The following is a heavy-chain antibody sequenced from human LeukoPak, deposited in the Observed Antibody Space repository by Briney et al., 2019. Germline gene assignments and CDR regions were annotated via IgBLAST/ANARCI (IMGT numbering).Heavy chain of an antibody. CDR2: ISSTSNTI. Sequence: GGSLRLSCAASGFTFSSHTMNWVRQAPGKGLEWVSSISSTSNTIYYADSVKGRFTISRDNAKNSLYLQMNSLRDEDTAVYYCARARGVDYWGQGTLVTVAS. V-gene: IGHV3-48*02. CDR1: GFTFSSHT. J-gene: IGHJ4*02. CDR3: ARARGVDY.